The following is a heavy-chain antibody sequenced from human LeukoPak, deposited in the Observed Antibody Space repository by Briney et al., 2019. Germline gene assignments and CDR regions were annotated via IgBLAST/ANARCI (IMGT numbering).Heavy chain of an antibody. Sequence: PSETLSLTCTVSGDSISSSNWWSWVRQPPGNGLEWIGEIYHSGRTNYNPSLKSRLTILVEKSKNQFFLKLSSVTAADTAVYYCARGLVIAVAGWGPWELPPAGYDYWGQGTLVTVSS. V-gene: IGHV4-4*02. CDR2: IYHSGRT. D-gene: IGHD6-19*01. J-gene: IGHJ4*02. CDR3: ARGLVIAVAGWGPWELPPAGYDY. CDR1: GDSISSSNW.